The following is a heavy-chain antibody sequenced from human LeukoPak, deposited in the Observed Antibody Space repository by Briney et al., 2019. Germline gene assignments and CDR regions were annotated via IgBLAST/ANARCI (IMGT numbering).Heavy chain of an antibody. J-gene: IGHJ4*02. CDR1: GYTFTDYY. CDR2: MNPNSGGT. Sequence: ASVKVSCKASGYTFTDYYIHWVRQAPGQRLEWMGRMNPNSGGTNYAQKFQGRVTMTRDTSISTAYMEMSRLTSDDTAVFYCAGALDYVFDYWGQGTLVTVFS. CDR3: AGALDYVFDY. D-gene: IGHD4-17*01. V-gene: IGHV1-2*06.